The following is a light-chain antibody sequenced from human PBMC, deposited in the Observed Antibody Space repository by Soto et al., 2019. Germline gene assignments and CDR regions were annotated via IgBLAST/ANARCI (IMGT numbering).Light chain of an antibody. Sequence: EVVLTQSPITLSLSPGERATLSCRASQSFRGLLAWYQQKPGQAPRLLIYDASNKATGIPDRFSGSGSGKEFTLTIRSLQSEDFAVYYCQPYNNWPRTFGQGTKV. CDR3: QPYNNWPRT. J-gene: IGKJ2*01. CDR1: QSFRGL. V-gene: IGKV3D-15*01. CDR2: DAS.